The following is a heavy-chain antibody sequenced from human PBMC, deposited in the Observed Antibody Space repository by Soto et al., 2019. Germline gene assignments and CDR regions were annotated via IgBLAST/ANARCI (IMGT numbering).Heavy chain of an antibody. CDR2: INPNSGGT. J-gene: IGHJ4*02. V-gene: IGHV1-2*02. Sequence: ASVKPSCKASGYTFSDYYIHWVRQAPGQGLEWMGWINPNSGGTKYAPRFQGGVTMTRDTSITTAYMELSRLRSGDTAVYYCAREPAAAKAEGVDFWGQGTLVTVSS. CDR3: AREPAAAKAEGVDF. CDR1: GYTFSDYY. D-gene: IGHD2-2*01.